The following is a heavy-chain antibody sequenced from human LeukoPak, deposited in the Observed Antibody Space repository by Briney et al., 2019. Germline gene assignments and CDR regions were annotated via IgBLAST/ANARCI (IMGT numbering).Heavy chain of an antibody. CDR1: GGSFSGYY. CDR3: ARGNILTATYYYDSSGSCFDY. CDR2: INHGGST. Sequence: PSETLSLTCAVYGGSFSGYYWSWIRQPPGKGLEWIGEINHGGSTNYNPSLKSRVTISVGTSKNQFSLKLSSVTAADTAVYYCARGNILTATYYYDSSGSCFDYWGQGTLVTVSS. V-gene: IGHV4-34*01. D-gene: IGHD3-22*01. J-gene: IGHJ4*02.